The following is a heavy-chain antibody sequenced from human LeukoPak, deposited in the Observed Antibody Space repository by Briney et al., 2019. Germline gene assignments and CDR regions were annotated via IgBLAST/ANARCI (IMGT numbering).Heavy chain of an antibody. CDR2: ISGYNGNT. CDR3: ARDNSVGDYAWWFDP. V-gene: IGHV1-18*01. D-gene: IGHD1-26*01. CDR1: GYTFTTYN. J-gene: IGHJ5*02. Sequence: GASVKVSCKASGYTFTTYNINWVRQAPGQGLEWMGWISGYNGNTNYAQKLQGRVTMTTDTSTSTAYMELRSLKSDDTAVYFCARDNSVGDYAWWFDPWGQGTLVTVSS.